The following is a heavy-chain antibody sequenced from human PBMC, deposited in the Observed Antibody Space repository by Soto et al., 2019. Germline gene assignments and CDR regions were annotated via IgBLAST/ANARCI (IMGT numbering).Heavy chain of an antibody. CDR1: GYTFTRYG. Sequence: GASVKVSCKASGYTFTRYGISWVRQAPGQGLEWMGWISGYNGDTNYAQKFQGRVSMTIDTSTTTAYMELRSLTSDDTAVYYCAKNGQPPYYCYGLDVWGQGTKVTVSS. CDR2: ISGYNGDT. J-gene: IGHJ6*02. CDR3: AKNGQPPYYCYGLDV. D-gene: IGHD2-8*01. V-gene: IGHV1-18*01.